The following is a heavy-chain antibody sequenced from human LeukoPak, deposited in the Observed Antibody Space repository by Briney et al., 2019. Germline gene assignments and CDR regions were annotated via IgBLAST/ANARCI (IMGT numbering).Heavy chain of an antibody. Sequence: SETLSLTCTVSGGSISSYYWSWIRQPPGKGLEWIGYIYYSGGTNYNPSLKSRVTISVDTSKNQFSLKLSSVTAADTAVYYCARQGPAFDYWGQGTLVTVSS. CDR2: IYYSGGT. V-gene: IGHV4-59*08. J-gene: IGHJ4*02. CDR1: GGSISSYY. CDR3: ARQGPAFDY.